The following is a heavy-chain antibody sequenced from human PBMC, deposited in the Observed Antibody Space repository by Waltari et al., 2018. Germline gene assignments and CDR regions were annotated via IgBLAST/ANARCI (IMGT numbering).Heavy chain of an antibody. J-gene: IGHJ6*02. CDR2: ISSSGSTI. CDR3: ARVPYYYDSSGYYPV. D-gene: IGHD3-22*01. CDR1: GFTFSSYE. Sequence: EVQLVESGGGLVQPGGSLRLSCAASGFTFSSYEMNWVRQAPGKGLEWVSYISSSGSTIYYADSVKGRVTISRDNAKNSLYLQMNSLRAEDTAVYYCARVPYYYDSSGYYPVWGQGTTVTVSS. V-gene: IGHV3-48*03.